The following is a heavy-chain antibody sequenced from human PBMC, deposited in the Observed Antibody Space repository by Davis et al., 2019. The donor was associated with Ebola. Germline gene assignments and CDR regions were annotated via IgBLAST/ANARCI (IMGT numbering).Heavy chain of an antibody. J-gene: IGHJ2*01. CDR1: GFTFSSYS. V-gene: IGHV3-48*04. CDR3: ATHPRRGYFDL. CDR2: ISSSGSTI. Sequence: GGSLRLSCAASGFTFSSYSMNWVRQAPGKGLEWVSYISSSGSTIYYADSVKGRFTISRDNAKNSLYLQMNSLRAEDTAVYYCATHPRRGYFDLWGRGTLVTVSS.